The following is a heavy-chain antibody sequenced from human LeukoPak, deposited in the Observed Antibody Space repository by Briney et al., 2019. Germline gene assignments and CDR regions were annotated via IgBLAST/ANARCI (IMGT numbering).Heavy chain of an antibody. CDR3: AREAPMVRGVISYYYYGMDV. V-gene: IGHV1-8*01. D-gene: IGHD3-10*01. CDR1: GYTFTSYD. CDR2: MNPNRGNT. Sequence: GASVKVSCKASGYTFTSYDIKWVRQATGQGLEWMGWMNPNRGNTGYAQKLQGRVTMTRNTSRSTAHMELSSLRSEDTAVYYCAREAPMVRGVISYYYYGMDVWGQGTTVSVSS. J-gene: IGHJ6*02.